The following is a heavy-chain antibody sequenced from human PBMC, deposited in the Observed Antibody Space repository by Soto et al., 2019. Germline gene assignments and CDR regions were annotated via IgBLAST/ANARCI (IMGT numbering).Heavy chain of an antibody. J-gene: IGHJ3*02. Sequence: EMQLVESGGGLVQPGGSLRLSCAASGFTFNNYWMHWVRQPPGKGLEWVSRINGEGGSITYADSVEGRFTISRDNAKNVVYLQMNSLRVADTAVYYGARGTGPGGIWGQGTMVTVYS. D-gene: IGHD3-10*01. CDR3: ARGTGPGGI. CDR2: INGEGGSI. V-gene: IGHV3-74*01. CDR1: GFTFNNYW.